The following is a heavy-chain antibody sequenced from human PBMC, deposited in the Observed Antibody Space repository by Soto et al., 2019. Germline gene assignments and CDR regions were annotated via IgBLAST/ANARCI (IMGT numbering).Heavy chain of an antibody. D-gene: IGHD3-10*01. CDR3: ARDRAGSGEDWFDP. CDR2: ISSSSSYT. J-gene: IGHJ5*02. CDR1: GFTFSDYY. V-gene: IGHV3-11*05. Sequence: QVQLVESGGGLVKPGGSLRLSCAASGFTFSDYYMSWIRQAPGKGLEWVSYISSSSSYTNYADSVKGRFTISRDNAKNSRYLQMNSLRAEDTAVYYCARDRAGSGEDWFDPWGQGTLVTVSS.